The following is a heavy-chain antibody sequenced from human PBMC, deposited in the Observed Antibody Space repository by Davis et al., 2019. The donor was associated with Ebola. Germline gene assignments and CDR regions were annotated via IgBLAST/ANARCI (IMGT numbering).Heavy chain of an antibody. V-gene: IGHV1-18*04. CDR1: GYTFTSHG. CDR2: ISGYNGNT. J-gene: IGHJ4*02. Sequence: ASVKVSCKTSGYTFTSHGISWVRQAPGQGLEWMGWISGYNGNTNYAQQFQGRVTVTTDTSTNTAYMELRNLRSDDTAVYYCARDRNRAFDYWGQGTLVTVSS. D-gene: IGHD1-14*01. CDR3: ARDRNRAFDY.